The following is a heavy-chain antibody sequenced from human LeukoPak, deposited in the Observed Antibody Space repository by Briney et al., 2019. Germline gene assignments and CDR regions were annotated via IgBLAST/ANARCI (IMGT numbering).Heavy chain of an antibody. CDR2: INPNGGST. CDR1: GYSFTSYY. Sequence: ASVKVSCKASGYSFTSYYLHWVRQAPGQGLEWMGIINPNGGSTSNAQKFQGRATMTRDTSTSTVYMELSSLRSEDTAVYYCARGRFGYSGYDLFDYWGQGTLVTVSS. V-gene: IGHV1-46*01. D-gene: IGHD5-12*01. CDR3: ARGRFGYSGYDLFDY. J-gene: IGHJ4*02.